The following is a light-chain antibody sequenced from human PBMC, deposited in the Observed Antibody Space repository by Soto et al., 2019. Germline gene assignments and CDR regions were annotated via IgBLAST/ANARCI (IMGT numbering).Light chain of an antibody. CDR2: AAS. Sequence: DIQLTQSPSFLSASVGDRVSITCRASQGINTYVVWYQQKPGKAPKLLIYAASTLQSGVPPRFSGSGSGTEFTLTISSLQPEEFATYYCQQFNSYPRTFGQGTKVAIK. J-gene: IGKJ1*01. CDR3: QQFNSYPRT. V-gene: IGKV1-9*01. CDR1: QGINTY.